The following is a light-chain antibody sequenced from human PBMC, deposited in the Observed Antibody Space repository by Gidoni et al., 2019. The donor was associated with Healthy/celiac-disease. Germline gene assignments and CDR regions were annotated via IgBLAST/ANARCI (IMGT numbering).Light chain of an antibody. Sequence: EIVLTQSPATLSLSPGERATLACRASQSVSSYLALYQQKPGQAPSLLIYDASNRATGIPARFSGSGSGTDFTLTISSPEPEDFAVYYCQQRSNWPVTFGQGTRLEIK. CDR1: QSVSSY. CDR3: QQRSNWPVT. V-gene: IGKV3-11*01. J-gene: IGKJ5*01. CDR2: DAS.